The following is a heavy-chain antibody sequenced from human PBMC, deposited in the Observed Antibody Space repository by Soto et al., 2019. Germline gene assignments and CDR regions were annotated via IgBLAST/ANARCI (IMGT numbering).Heavy chain of an antibody. D-gene: IGHD3-3*01. Sequence: EVQLVESGGGLAKPGGSLRLSCAASGFTFSPYSMNWVRQAPGKGLEWVSSISSSSSYIYYADSVKGRFTISRDNARSSLYLQMNSLRAEDTAVYYCARSSLGILRFLEWSFDYWGQGTLVTVSS. J-gene: IGHJ4*02. V-gene: IGHV3-21*01. CDR1: GFTFSPYS. CDR3: ARSSLGILRFLEWSFDY. CDR2: ISSSSSYI.